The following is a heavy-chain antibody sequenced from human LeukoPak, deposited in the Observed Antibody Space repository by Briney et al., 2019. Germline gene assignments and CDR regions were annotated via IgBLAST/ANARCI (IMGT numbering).Heavy chain of an antibody. V-gene: IGHV3-48*01. J-gene: IGHJ4*02. CDR3: ARGGAARPDY. D-gene: IGHD6-6*01. CDR1: GFTFSNYG. CDR2: ISSGGGII. Sequence: GGSLRLSCGASGFTFSNYGMNWVRQAPGKGLEWVLYISSGGGIIQYADSVKGRFTISRDSVRSSLYLQVNSLRVEDTAIYYCARGGAARPDYWGQGTLVTVSS.